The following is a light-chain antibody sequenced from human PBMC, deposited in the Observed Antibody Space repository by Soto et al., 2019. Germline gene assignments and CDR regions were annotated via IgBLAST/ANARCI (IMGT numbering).Light chain of an antibody. J-gene: IGKJ1*01. Sequence: EIVLTQSPGTLSLSPGERATLSCRASQSVSSSYLAWYQQKPGLAPRLLIYGASSRATGIPDRFSGSGSGTDFTLTISRLEPEDFAVYYCQQFGRSPRTFGQGTKVDIK. CDR3: QQFGRSPRT. V-gene: IGKV3-20*01. CDR2: GAS. CDR1: QSVSSSY.